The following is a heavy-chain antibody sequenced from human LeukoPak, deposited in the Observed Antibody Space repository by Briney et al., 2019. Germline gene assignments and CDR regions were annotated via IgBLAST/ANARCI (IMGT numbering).Heavy chain of an antibody. J-gene: IGHJ3*01. D-gene: IGHD1-7*01. CDR1: GLTFSNHG. CDR2: IWFDGSNK. Sequence: GGSLRLSCAASGLTFSNHGMHWVRQAPGKGLQWVAVIWFDGSNKYYADSVKGRFTISRDNPKRSLYLQMNSLRAEDTAVYYCARRTFPNDAFDVWGQGTTVTVSS. V-gene: IGHV3-33*01. CDR3: ARRTFPNDAFDV.